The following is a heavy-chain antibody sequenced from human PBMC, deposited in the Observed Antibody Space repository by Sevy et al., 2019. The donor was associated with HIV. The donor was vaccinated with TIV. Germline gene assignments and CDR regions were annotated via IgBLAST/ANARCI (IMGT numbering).Heavy chain of an antibody. D-gene: IGHD3-10*01. CDR3: AKDRMVQGVTGKDDAFDI. Sequence: GGSLRLSCAASGFTFSSYAMSWVRQAPGKGLEWVSAISGSGGSKYYADSVKGRFTISRDNSKNTRYLQMNSLRAEDKAVCYGAKDRMVQGVTGKDDAFDIWGQGTMVTVSS. CDR1: GFTFSSYA. V-gene: IGHV3-23*01. CDR2: ISGSGGSK. J-gene: IGHJ3*02.